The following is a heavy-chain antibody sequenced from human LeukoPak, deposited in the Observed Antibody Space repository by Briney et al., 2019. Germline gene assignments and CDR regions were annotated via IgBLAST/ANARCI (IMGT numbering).Heavy chain of an antibody. D-gene: IGHD3-22*01. Sequence: SGGSLRFSCAASGFTFSSYAMHRVRQAPGKGLEWVAVISYDGSNKYYADSVKGRFTISRDNSKNTLYLQMNSLRAEDTAVYYCARGSTYYYDSSSWGPFDYWGQGTLVTVSS. J-gene: IGHJ4*02. CDR1: GFTFSSYA. CDR2: ISYDGSNK. V-gene: IGHV3-30*04. CDR3: ARGSTYYYDSSSWGPFDY.